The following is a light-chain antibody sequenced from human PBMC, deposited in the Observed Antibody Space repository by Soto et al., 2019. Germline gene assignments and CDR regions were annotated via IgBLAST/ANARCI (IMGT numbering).Light chain of an antibody. CDR2: SAS. Sequence: DIQMTQSPSSLSASVGDRVTITCRAGQTVTDYLNWYQHKPGKAPKLPIYSASTLQSGVPSRFSGSGSGTDFTLTITSLQPEGFATYYCQQSYSTPPTFGQGTKVDIK. J-gene: IGKJ1*01. V-gene: IGKV1-39*01. CDR1: QTVTDY. CDR3: QQSYSTPPT.